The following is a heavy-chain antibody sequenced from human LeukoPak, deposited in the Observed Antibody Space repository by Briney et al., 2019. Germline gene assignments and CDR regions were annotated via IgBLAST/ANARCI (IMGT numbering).Heavy chain of an antibody. CDR1: GLTVSNNY. CDR2: IYSGGST. Sequence: PGGSLRLSCAASGLTVSNNYMSWVRQAPGKGLEWVSVIYSGGSTYYADSVKGRFTVSRDNSKNTLYLQMNSLRAEDTAVYYCARDFRTGGYSYGGFFDYWGQGTLVTVSS. V-gene: IGHV3-66*01. CDR3: ARDFRTGGYSYGGFFDY. J-gene: IGHJ4*02. D-gene: IGHD5-18*01.